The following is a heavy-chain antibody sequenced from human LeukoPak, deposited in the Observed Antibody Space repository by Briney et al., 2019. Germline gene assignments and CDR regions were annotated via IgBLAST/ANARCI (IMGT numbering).Heavy chain of an antibody. J-gene: IGHJ4*02. D-gene: IGHD3/OR15-3a*01. CDR3: ARQTGSGLFILP. Sequence: PSETLSLTCTVSGGSISSSSYYWGWIRQPPGKGLEWIGSIYYSGSTYYNPSLKSRVTISVDTSKNQFSLKLSSVTAADTAVYYCARQTGSGLFILPGGQGILVTVSS. CDR2: IYYSGST. CDR1: GGSISSSSYY. V-gene: IGHV4-39*07.